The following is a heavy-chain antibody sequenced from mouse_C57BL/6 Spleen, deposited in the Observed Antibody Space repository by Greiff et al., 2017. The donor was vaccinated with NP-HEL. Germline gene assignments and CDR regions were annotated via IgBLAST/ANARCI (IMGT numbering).Heavy chain of an antibody. Sequence: VQLQQSGAELARPGASVKLSCKASGYTFTSYGISWVKQRTGQGLEWIGEIYPRSGNTYYNEKFKGKATLTADKYSSTAYMELRSLTSEDSAVYFCAREDYGSSYGYFDVWGTGTTVTVAS. CDR1: GYTFTSYG. D-gene: IGHD1-1*01. J-gene: IGHJ1*03. CDR3: AREDYGSSYGYFDV. V-gene: IGHV1-81*01. CDR2: IYPRSGNT.